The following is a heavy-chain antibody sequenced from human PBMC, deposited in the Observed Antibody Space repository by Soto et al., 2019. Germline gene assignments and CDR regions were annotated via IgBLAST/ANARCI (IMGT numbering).Heavy chain of an antibody. J-gene: IGHJ4*02. CDR3: ASSDILTGGYDY. CDR2: IYYSGST. V-gene: IGHV4-59*08. Sequence: SETLSLTCTVSGGSISSYYWSWIRQPPGKGLEWIGYIYYSGSTNYNPSLKSRVTISVDTSKNQFSPKLSSVTAADTAVYYCASSDILTGGYDYRGQGTLVTVSS. D-gene: IGHD3-9*01. CDR1: GGSISSYY.